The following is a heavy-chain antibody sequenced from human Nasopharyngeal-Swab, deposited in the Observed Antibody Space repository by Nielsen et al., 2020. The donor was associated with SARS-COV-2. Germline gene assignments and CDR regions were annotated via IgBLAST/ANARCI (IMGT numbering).Heavy chain of an antibody. Sequence: ASVKVSCKASGYTFTSYGISWVRQAPGQGLEWMGWISAYNGNTNYAQKLQDRVTMTTDTSTSTAYMELRSLRSDDTAVYYCARDGTTNLYDYVWGSYRPKTNWFDPWGQGTLVTVSS. CDR2: ISAYNGNT. CDR1: GYTFTSYG. D-gene: IGHD3-16*02. V-gene: IGHV1-18*01. CDR3: ARDGTTNLYDYVWGSYRPKTNWFDP. J-gene: IGHJ5*02.